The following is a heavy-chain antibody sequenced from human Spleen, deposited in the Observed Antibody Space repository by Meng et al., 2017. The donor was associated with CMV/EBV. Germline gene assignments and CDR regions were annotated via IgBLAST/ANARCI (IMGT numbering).Heavy chain of an antibody. V-gene: IGHV1-8*01. D-gene: IGHD6-6*01. CDR3: ARGGLGYFAARQSGGWFDP. CDR1: GYTFTSYD. J-gene: IGHJ5*02. Sequence: ASVKVSCKASGYTFTSYDINWVRQATGQGLEWMGWMNPNSGNTGYAQKFQGRVTITADKSTSTAYMELSSLRSEDTAVYYCARGGLGYFAARQSGGWFDPWGQGTLVTVSS. CDR2: MNPNSGNT.